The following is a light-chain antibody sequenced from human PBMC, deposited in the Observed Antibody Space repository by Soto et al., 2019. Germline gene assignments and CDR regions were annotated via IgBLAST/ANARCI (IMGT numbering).Light chain of an antibody. J-gene: IGLJ1*01. CDR3: STYTSGSILYV. Sequence: QSALTQPASVSGSPGQSITISCTGTSSDVGGYDYVSWYQQHPGKAPKLMIYEVNNRPSGVSNRFSGSKSGNTASLTISGLQDEDEADYYCSTYTSGSILYVFGTGTKLTVL. CDR2: EVN. CDR1: SSDVGGYDY. V-gene: IGLV2-14*01.